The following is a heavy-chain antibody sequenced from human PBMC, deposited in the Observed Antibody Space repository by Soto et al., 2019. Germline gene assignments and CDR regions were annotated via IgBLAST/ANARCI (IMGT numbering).Heavy chain of an antibody. D-gene: IGHD6-19*01. Sequence: GGSLRLSCAASGFTFSSYWMSWVRQAPGKGLEWVANIKQDGSEKYYGDSVKGRFTISRDNAKNSLYLQMNSLRAEDTAVYYCARDAQWLGPLRSSYFDYWGQGTLVTVSS. J-gene: IGHJ4*02. CDR2: IKQDGSEK. V-gene: IGHV3-7*01. CDR1: GFTFSSYW. CDR3: ARDAQWLGPLRSSYFDY.